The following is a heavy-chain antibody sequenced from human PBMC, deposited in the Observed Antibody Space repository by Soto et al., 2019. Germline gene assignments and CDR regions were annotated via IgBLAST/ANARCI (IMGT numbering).Heavy chain of an antibody. D-gene: IGHD3-10*01. CDR3: ARAPIAGMVRGVISYSDY. J-gene: IGHJ4*02. CDR2: IYYSGST. CDR1: GGSISSGGYY. V-gene: IGHV4-31*03. Sequence: SETLSLTCTVSGGSISSGGYYWSWIRQHPGKGLEWIGYIYYSGSTYYNPSLKSRVTISVDTSKNQFSLKLSSVTAADTAVYYCARAPIAGMVRGVISYSDYWGQGTLVTVSS.